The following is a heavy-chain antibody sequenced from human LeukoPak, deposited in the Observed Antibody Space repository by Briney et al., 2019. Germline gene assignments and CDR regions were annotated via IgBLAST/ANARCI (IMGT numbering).Heavy chain of an antibody. CDR3: ARDRGEGTPLDP. J-gene: IGHJ5*02. CDR2: IRIDGSDT. CDR1: GFNVNSYW. D-gene: IGHD6-25*01. Sequence: PGGSLRLSCEASGFNVNSYWIHWVRQAPGKGLVWVSLIRIDGSDTDYADSVRGRFTTSRDNAKNALYLQMDSLRAEDTAIYYCARDRGEGTPLDPWGQGTLVTVSS. V-gene: IGHV3-74*01.